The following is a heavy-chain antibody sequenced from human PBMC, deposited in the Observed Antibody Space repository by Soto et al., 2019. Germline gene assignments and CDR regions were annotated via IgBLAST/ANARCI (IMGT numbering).Heavy chain of an antibody. CDR2: ISYSGNDY. Sequence: GGSLRLSCAAFGFTFSNYGIHWVRQAPGKGLEWVAVISYSGNDYHYADSVKGRFTISRDNSKDTLYLQMNSLRAEDTAVYYCAKDLTSRSSDYYFDYWGQGTLVTVSS. J-gene: IGHJ4*02. CDR3: AKDLTSRSSDYYFDY. D-gene: IGHD6-6*01. CDR1: GFTFSNYG. V-gene: IGHV3-30*18.